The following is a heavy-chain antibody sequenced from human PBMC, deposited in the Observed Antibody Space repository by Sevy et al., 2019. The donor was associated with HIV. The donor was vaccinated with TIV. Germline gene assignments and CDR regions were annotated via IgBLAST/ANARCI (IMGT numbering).Heavy chain of an antibody. CDR2: IWYDGTIK. J-gene: IGHJ4*02. D-gene: IGHD2-21*02. CDR3: ARGGGYCGGDCYSIDY. Sequence: GGSLRLSCAASGFTFSSYVMHWVRQAPGKGLKWVALIWYDGTIKYYADSVKGRFTISRDNSKDTLFLQMNSLTPEDTAVYYCARGGGYCGGDCYSIDYWGQGALVTVSS. CDR1: GFTFSSYV. V-gene: IGHV3-33*08.